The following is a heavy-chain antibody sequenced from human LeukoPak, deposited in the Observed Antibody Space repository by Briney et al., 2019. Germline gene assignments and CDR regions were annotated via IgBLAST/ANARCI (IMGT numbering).Heavy chain of an antibody. D-gene: IGHD3-10*01. J-gene: IGHJ4*02. Sequence: PGGSLRLSCAASGFTFSRYGMHWVRQAPGKGLEWVAVISYDGSNTYYADSVKGRFTISRDNSKNTLYLQMNSLRAVYTAVYYCARTLMEQVVRGGFDYWGQGTQVTVSS. CDR1: GFTFSRYG. V-gene: IGHV3-30*03. CDR2: ISYDGSNT. CDR3: ARTLMEQVVRGGFDY.